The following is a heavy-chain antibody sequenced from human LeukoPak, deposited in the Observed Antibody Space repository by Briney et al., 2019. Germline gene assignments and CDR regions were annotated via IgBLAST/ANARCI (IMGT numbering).Heavy chain of an antibody. CDR2: IIPIFGTA. Sequence: ASVKVSCKASGGTFSSYAISWVRQAPGQGLEWMGGIIPIFGTANYAQKFQGRVTITADESTSTAYMELSSLRSEDTAVYYRARVVPYDSSGYYPYYYYGMDVWGQGTTVTVSS. CDR1: GGTFSSYA. D-gene: IGHD3-22*01. J-gene: IGHJ6*02. V-gene: IGHV1-69*13. CDR3: ARVVPYDSSGYYPYYYYGMDV.